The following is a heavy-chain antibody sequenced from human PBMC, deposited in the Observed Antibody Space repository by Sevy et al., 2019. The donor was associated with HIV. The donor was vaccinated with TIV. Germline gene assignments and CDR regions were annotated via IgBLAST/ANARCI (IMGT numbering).Heavy chain of an antibody. V-gene: IGHV3-72*01. D-gene: IGHD6-13*01. Sequence: GGSLRLSCAASGFTFSSYSMNWVRQAPGKGLEWVGRIRDKDNSHTTEYAASVNGRFTISRDDSKKSMYLQLNSLKTADTAVYYCARVRGSSWYESYFDYWGQGTLVTVSS. CDR1: GFTFSSYS. J-gene: IGHJ4*02. CDR3: ARVRGSSWYESYFDY. CDR2: IRDKDNSHTT.